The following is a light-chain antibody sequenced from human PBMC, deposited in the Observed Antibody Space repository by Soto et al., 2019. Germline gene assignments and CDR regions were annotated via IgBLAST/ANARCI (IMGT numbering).Light chain of an antibody. CDR1: QSVSSY. V-gene: IGKV3-11*01. CDR2: DAS. J-gene: IGKJ4*01. Sequence: EIVLTQSPATLSLSPGERATLSCRASQSVSSYVAWYQQKPGQAPRLLIYDASNRATGIPARLSGSGSGTDFTLTISSLEPEDFAVYYCQQRSNWPLTFGGGTKVEIK. CDR3: QQRSNWPLT.